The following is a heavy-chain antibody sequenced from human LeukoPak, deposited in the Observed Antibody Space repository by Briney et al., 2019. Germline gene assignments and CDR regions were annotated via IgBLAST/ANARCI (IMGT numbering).Heavy chain of an antibody. Sequence: ASVKVSCKASGYTFSDYIHWVRQAPGQGLEWLGWINPNSGGTKYAQKFQGRVTTTRDTSITTAYMDLSSLGSDDTAVFYCVRKSATRRTSEFDYWGQGTPVTVSS. D-gene: IGHD2-15*01. CDR1: GYTFSDY. CDR3: VRKSATRRTSEFDY. V-gene: IGHV1-2*02. CDR2: INPNSGGT. J-gene: IGHJ4*02.